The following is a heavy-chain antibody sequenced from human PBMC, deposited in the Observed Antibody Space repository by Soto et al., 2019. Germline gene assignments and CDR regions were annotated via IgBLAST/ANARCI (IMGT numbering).Heavy chain of an antibody. CDR3: AKDQDYCSGGSCYAMGFDY. CDR2: ISGSGGST. CDR1: GFTFSSYA. J-gene: IGHJ4*02. D-gene: IGHD2-15*01. Sequence: EVQLLESGGGLVQPGGSLRLSCAASGFTFSSYAMSWVRQAPGKGLEWVSAISGSGGSTYYADSVKGRFTISRDNSKNTLYLQRNSLRAEDTAVYYCAKDQDYCSGGSCYAMGFDYWGQGTLVTVSS. V-gene: IGHV3-23*01.